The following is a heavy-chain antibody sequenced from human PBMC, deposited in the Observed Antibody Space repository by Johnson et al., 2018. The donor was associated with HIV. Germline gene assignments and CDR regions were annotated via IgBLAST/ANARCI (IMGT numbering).Heavy chain of an antibody. CDR2: ISYDGTKK. V-gene: IGHV3-30*19. D-gene: IGHD3-10*01. J-gene: IGHJ3*02. Sequence: QVQLVESGGGLVQPGGSLRLSCAASGFTFSSYGMHWVRQAPGKGLEWVAIISYDGTKKYYADSVRGRFIISRDNSKNTLYLQMNSLRAEDTAVYYCARSPPSYGSGSYLGLDAFDIWGKGTMVTVSS. CDR3: ARSPPSYGSGSYLGLDAFDI. CDR1: GFTFSSYG.